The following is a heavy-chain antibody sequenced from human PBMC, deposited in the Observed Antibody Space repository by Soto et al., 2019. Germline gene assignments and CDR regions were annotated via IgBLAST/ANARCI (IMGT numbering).Heavy chain of an antibody. Sequence: PGGSLRLSCAASGFTFSSYGMHWVRQAPGKGLEWVAVISYDGSNKYYADSVKGRFTISRDNSKNTLYLQMNSLRAEDTAVYYCAKDWGPIAALTYYYGMDVWGQGTTVTVSS. CDR3: AKDWGPIAALTYYYGMDV. CDR1: GFTFSSYG. CDR2: ISYDGSNK. V-gene: IGHV3-30*18. D-gene: IGHD6-13*01. J-gene: IGHJ6*02.